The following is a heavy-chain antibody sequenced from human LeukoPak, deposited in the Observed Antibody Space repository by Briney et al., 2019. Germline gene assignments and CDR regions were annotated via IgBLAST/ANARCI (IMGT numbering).Heavy chain of an antibody. Sequence: HPGGSLRLSCAASGFTFSSYWMSWVRQAPGKGLEWVANIKQDGSEKYYVDSVKGRFTISRDNAKNSLYLQMNSLRAEDTAVYYCARTRRYSTSLNYYYDMDVWGQGTTVTVSS. CDR3: ARTRRYSTSLNYYYDMDV. D-gene: IGHD6-6*01. V-gene: IGHV3-7*01. CDR1: GFTFSSYW. CDR2: IKQDGSEK. J-gene: IGHJ6*02.